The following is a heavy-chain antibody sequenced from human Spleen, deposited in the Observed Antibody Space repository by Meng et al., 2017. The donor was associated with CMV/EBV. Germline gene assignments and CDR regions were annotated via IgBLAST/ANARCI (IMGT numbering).Heavy chain of an antibody. Sequence: SETLSLTCAVYGGSLTDYFWSWIRQSPEKGLEWIGDISHDGRTNYAPSLKSRVTISVDTSSRQFSLRVASVTAADTAVYSCARGRTDFDSWGQGTLVTVSS. CDR1: GGSLTDYF. J-gene: IGHJ4*02. D-gene: IGHD1-1*01. CDR2: ISHDGRT. V-gene: IGHV4-34*01. CDR3: ARGRTDFDS.